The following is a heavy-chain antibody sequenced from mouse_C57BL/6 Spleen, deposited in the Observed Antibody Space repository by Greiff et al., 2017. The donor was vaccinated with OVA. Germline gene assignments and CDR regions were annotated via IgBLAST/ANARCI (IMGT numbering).Heavy chain of an antibody. V-gene: IGHV1-74*01. D-gene: IGHD1-1*01. CDR1: GYTFTSYW. J-gene: IGHJ2*01. CDR2: INPADSDT. Sequence: QVQLQQPGPELVKPGASVKVSCKASGYTFTSYWMHWVQQRPGQGLEWIGRINPADSDTTYNQKLKGKATLTVDKSSSTAYMQLISLTSEDSAVYYCAISVVWGFDYWGQGTTLTVSS. CDR3: AISVVWGFDY.